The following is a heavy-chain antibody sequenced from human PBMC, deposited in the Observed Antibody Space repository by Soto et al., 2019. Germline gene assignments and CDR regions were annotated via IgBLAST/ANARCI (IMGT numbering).Heavy chain of an antibody. CDR3: ARGAGNGRFDY. J-gene: IGHJ4*02. CDR2: IIPILGIA. Sequence: QVQLVQSGAEVKKPGSSVKVSCKASGGTFSSYTISWVRQAPGQGLEWMGRIIPILGIANYAQKFQGRVTITADNSTSTAYMELSSVGSEDTAVYYCARGAGNGRFDYWGQGTLVTVSS. V-gene: IGHV1-69*02. CDR1: GGTFSSYT. D-gene: IGHD2-8*01.